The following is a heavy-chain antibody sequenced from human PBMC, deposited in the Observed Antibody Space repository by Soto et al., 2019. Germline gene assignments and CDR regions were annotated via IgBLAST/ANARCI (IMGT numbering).Heavy chain of an antibody. D-gene: IGHD2-15*01. CDR1: GGSISSGDYY. CDR2: IYYSGST. CDR3: ARDRRPGYCSGGSCGGGHAFDI. V-gene: IGHV4-30-4*01. J-gene: IGHJ3*02. Sequence: SETLSLTCTVSGGSISSGDYYWSWIRQPPGKGLEWIGYIYYSGSTYYNPSLKSRVTISVDTSKNQFSLKLSSVTAADTAGYYCARDRRPGYCSGGSCGGGHAFDIWGQGTMVTVSS.